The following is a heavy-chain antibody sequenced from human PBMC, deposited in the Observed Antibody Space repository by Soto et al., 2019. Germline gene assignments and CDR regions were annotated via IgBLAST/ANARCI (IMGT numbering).Heavy chain of an antibody. CDR3: ASIPLAYCGGDCYSNWFDP. V-gene: IGHV1-69*13. CDR2: IIPIFGTA. J-gene: IGHJ5*02. Sequence: GASVKVSCKASGGTFSSYAISWVRQAPGQGXEWMGGIIPIFGTANYAQKFQGRVTITADESTSTAYMELSSLRSEDTAVYYCASIPLAYCGGDCYSNWFDPWGQGTLVTVSS. D-gene: IGHD2-21*02. CDR1: GGTFSSYA.